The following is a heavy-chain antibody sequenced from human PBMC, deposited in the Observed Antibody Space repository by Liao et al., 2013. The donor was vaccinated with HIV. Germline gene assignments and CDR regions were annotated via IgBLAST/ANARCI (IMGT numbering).Heavy chain of an antibody. Sequence: QVQLQQWGAGLLKPSETLSLTCAVYGGSFSGYYWSWIRQPPGKGLEWIGEINHSGSTNYNPSLKSRVTISVDTSKNQFSLKLSSVTAADTAVYYCARVRPGGSPCYYCYYYMDVWGKGTTVTVSS. J-gene: IGHJ6*03. CDR2: INHSGST. CDR3: ARVRPGGSPCYYCYYYMDV. V-gene: IGHV4-34*01. CDR1: GGSFSGYY.